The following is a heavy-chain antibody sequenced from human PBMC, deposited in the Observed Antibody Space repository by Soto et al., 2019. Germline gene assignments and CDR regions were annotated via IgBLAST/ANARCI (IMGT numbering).Heavy chain of an antibody. CDR1: GYTFTSYA. CDR3: ARDRNYDYIWGSYLRAFEI. V-gene: IGHV1-3*01. J-gene: IGHJ3*02. Sequence: QVQLVQSGAEVKKPGASVQVSCKASGYTFTSYAMHWVRQAPGQRLEWMGWINAGNGNTKYSQKFQGRVTITRDTSASTAYMELSSLRSEDTAVYYCARDRNYDYIWGSYLRAFEIWGQGTMVTVSS. CDR2: INAGNGNT. D-gene: IGHD3-16*02.